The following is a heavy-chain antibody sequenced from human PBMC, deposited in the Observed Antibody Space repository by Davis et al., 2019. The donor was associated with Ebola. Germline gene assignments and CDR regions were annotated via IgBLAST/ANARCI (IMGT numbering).Heavy chain of an antibody. CDR2: VKSKTDGGTT. J-gene: IGHJ4*02. CDR1: GFTFTSYS. D-gene: IGHD2-2*02. V-gene: IGHV3-15*01. CDR3: STDICTSSCYTEGY. Sequence: GESLKISCAASGFTFTSYSMTWVRQAPGKGLEWVGRVKSKTDGGTTDYAAPVKGRFTISRDDSRNTLYLQMNNLKTEDTAVYYCSTDICTSSCYTEGYWGQGTLVTVSS.